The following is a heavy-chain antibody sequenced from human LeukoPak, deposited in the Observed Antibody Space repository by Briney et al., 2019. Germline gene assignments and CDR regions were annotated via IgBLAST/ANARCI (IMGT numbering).Heavy chain of an antibody. CDR2: IYYSGST. CDR3: ARGGKRGYY. Sequence: SETLSLTCTVSGGSASFYYWSWIRQPPGKGLEWIGYIYYSGSTNYNPSLKSRVTISVDTSKNQFSLKLSSVTAADTAVYYCARGGKRGYYWGQGTLVTVSS. V-gene: IGHV4-59*02. D-gene: IGHD1-1*01. J-gene: IGHJ4*02. CDR1: GGSASFYY.